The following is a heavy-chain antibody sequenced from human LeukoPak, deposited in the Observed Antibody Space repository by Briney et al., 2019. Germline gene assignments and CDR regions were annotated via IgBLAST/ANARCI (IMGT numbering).Heavy chain of an antibody. CDR2: FDPEDGET. Sequence: ASVKVSCKVSGYTLTELSMHWVRQAPGKGLEWMGGFDPEDGETIYAQKLQGRVTMTTDTSTSTAYMELRSLRSDDTAVYYCARAQPTYSDILTGYMWTVRGAFDIWGQGTMVTVSS. CDR3: ARAQPTYSDILTGYMWTVRGAFDI. D-gene: IGHD3-9*01. V-gene: IGHV1-24*01. CDR1: GYTLTELS. J-gene: IGHJ3*02.